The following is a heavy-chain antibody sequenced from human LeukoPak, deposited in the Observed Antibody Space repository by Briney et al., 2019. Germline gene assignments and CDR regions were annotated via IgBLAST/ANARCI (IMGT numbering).Heavy chain of an antibody. Sequence: SETLSLTCAVYGGSFSGYYWGWIRQPPGKGLEWIGEINHSGSTNYNPSLKSRVTISVDTSKNQFSLKLSSVTAADTAVYYCASWTQSGWSRNYWGQGTLVTVSS. J-gene: IGHJ4*02. CDR2: INHSGST. V-gene: IGHV4-34*01. CDR3: ASWTQSGWSRNY. D-gene: IGHD6-19*01. CDR1: GGSFSGYY.